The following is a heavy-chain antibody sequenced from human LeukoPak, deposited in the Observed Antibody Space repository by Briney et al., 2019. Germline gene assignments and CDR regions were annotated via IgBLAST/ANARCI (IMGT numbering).Heavy chain of an antibody. CDR3: ARAPLSGTYYTDAFDI. V-gene: IGHV4-38-2*02. D-gene: IGHD1-26*01. CDR2: IHHSGST. CDR1: GYSISSGYY. J-gene: IGHJ3*02. Sequence: SETLSLTYTVSGYSISSGYYWGWIRQPPGKGLEWIGEIHHSGSTDYNPSLKSRVTISPDKSKNQFSLTLTSVTAADTAVYFCARAPLSGTYYTDAFDIWGQGTMVTVSS.